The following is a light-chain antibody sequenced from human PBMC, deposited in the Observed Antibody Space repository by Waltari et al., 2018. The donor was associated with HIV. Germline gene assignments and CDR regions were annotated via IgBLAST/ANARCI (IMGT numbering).Light chain of an antibody. CDR1: QGIDSW. CDR3: QQYQTYPLT. CDR2: AAS. J-gene: IGKJ4*01. Sequence: DIQMTHSPTSLSASVGVIFTITCRASQGIDSWLAWYQQKAEKAPKSLIYAASSLQSGVPSRFSVSGSGTDFILTISSLQPEDFAAYYCQQYQTYPLTFGGGTRVQIK. V-gene: IGKV1D-16*01.